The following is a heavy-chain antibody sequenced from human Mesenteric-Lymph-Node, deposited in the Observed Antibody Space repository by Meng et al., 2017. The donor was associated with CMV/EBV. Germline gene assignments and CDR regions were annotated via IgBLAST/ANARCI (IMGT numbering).Heavy chain of an antibody. CDR1: GFTVSSNY. CDR2: INTDGSIT. V-gene: IGHV3-74*01. J-gene: IGHJ5*02. Sequence: GGSLRLSCAASGFTVSSNYMSWVRQAPGKGLEWVSRINTDGSITTYADSVRGRFTISRDNAKNTLYLQMNSLRAEDTALYYCTREGGRGWFDPWGQGTLVTVSS. D-gene: IGHD3-16*01. CDR3: TREGGRGWFDP.